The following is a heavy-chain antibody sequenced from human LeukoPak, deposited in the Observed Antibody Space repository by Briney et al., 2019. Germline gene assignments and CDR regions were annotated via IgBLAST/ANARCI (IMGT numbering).Heavy chain of an antibody. CDR3: VRSDFGDSSHIF. Sequence: PGGSLRLSCAVSGFTFNTYWMSWVRQAPGKGLEWVANIKPDGSEQNYIDSVKGRFTISRDNAKSSLSLQMNSLRAEDTAVYYCVRSDFGDSSHIFWGQGTLVIVSS. CDR1: GFTFNTYW. D-gene: IGHD4-23*01. J-gene: IGHJ4*02. CDR2: IKPDGSEQ. V-gene: IGHV3-7*01.